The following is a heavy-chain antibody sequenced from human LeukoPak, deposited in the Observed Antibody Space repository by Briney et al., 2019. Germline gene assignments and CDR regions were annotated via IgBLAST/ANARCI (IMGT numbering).Heavy chain of an antibody. D-gene: IGHD3-3*01. CDR2: IYYSGST. Sequence: PSETLSLTCTVSGGSISSSSYYWGWIRQPPGKGLEWIGSIYYSGSTYYNPSLKSRVTISVDTSKNQFSLKLSSVTAADTAVYYCAREGSGYYNARAFDIWGQGTMVTVSS. CDR1: GGSISSSSYY. V-gene: IGHV4-39*07. J-gene: IGHJ3*02. CDR3: AREGSGYYNARAFDI.